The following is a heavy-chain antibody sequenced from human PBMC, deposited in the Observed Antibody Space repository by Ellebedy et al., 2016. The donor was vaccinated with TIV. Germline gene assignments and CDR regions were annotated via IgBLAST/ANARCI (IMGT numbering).Heavy chain of an antibody. CDR2: IRQDGSEK. V-gene: IGHV3-7*01. Sequence: GESLKISXAASGFTFSSYAMSWVRQAPGKGLEWVANIRQDGSEKYYVDSVKGRFTISRDNAKNSLYLQMHSLRAEDTAVYYCVIAARRRPPPGIDYWGQGTLVTVSS. D-gene: IGHD6-6*01. J-gene: IGHJ4*02. CDR3: VIAARRRPPPGIDY. CDR1: GFTFSSYA.